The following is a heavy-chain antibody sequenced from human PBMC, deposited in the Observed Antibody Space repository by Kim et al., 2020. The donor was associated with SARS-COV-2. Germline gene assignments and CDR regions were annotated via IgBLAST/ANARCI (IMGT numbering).Heavy chain of an antibody. Sequence: GGSLRLSCAASGFTFSDYGMYWVRQAPGKGLEWVSSISGRGGSPDYTDSVRGRFNISRDNSKGTLYLQMNSLRVDDTAVYYCAKEQTKKVWVLDYWGQGT. CDR3: AKEQTKKVWVLDY. CDR2: ISGRGGSP. CDR1: GFTFSDYG. V-gene: IGHV3-23*01. J-gene: IGHJ4*02. D-gene: IGHD3-16*01.